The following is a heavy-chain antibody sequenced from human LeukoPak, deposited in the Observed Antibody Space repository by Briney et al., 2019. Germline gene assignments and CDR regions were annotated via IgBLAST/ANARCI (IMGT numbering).Heavy chain of an antibody. Sequence: SETLSLTCTVSGGPISSYYWSWIRQPAGKGLEWIGRICTSGSTNYNPSLKSRVTMSVDTSKNQFSLKLSSVTAADTAVYYCARVVFQGKFGELSWFDPWGQGTLVTVSS. V-gene: IGHV4-4*07. CDR3: ARVVFQGKFGELSWFDP. CDR1: GGPISSYY. J-gene: IGHJ5*02. D-gene: IGHD3-10*01. CDR2: ICTSGST.